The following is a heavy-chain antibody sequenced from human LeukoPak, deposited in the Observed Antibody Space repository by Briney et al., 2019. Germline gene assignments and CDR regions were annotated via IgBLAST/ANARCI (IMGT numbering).Heavy chain of an antibody. Sequence: GGSLRLSCAASGFTFSSYSLTWVRQAPGKGLEWVSAISTSSDYIYYADSVKGRFTISRDNAKNSLYLQMDSLRAEDTAVYYCARGRPMIREVISCFDPWGQGTPVTVSS. CDR1: GFTFSSYS. D-gene: IGHD3-10*01. CDR3: ARGRPMIREVISCFDP. J-gene: IGHJ5*02. V-gene: IGHV3-21*01. CDR2: ISTSSDYI.